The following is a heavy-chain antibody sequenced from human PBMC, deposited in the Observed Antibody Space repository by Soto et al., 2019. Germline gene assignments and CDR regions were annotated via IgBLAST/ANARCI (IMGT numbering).Heavy chain of an antibody. Sequence: GASVKVSCKVSGYTFTSYGISWVRQAPGQGLEWMGWISAYNGNTNYAQKLQGRVTMTTDTSTSTAYMELRSLRSDDTAVYYCARVPLRYFDWLLPGHDAFDIWGQGTMVTVSS. CDR2: ISAYNGNT. CDR3: ARVPLRYFDWLLPGHDAFDI. CDR1: GYTFTSYG. D-gene: IGHD3-9*01. V-gene: IGHV1-18*04. J-gene: IGHJ3*02.